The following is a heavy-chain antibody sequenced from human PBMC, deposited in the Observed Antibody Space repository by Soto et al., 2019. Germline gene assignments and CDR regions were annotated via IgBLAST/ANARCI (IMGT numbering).Heavy chain of an antibody. CDR3: ASLYPYCSGGSCRYNWFDP. CDR1: GGTFSSYA. D-gene: IGHD2-15*01. CDR2: IIPIFGTA. V-gene: IGHV1-69*13. Sequence: SVKVSCKASGGTFSSYAICWVRQAPGQGLEWMGGIIPIFGTANYAQKFQGRVTITADESTSTAYMELSSLRSEDTAVYYCASLYPYCSGGSCRYNWFDPWGQGTLVTVSS. J-gene: IGHJ5*02.